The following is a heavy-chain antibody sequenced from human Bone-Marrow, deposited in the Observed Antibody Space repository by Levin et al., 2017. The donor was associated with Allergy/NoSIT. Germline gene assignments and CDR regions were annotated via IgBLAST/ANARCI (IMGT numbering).Heavy chain of an antibody. J-gene: IGHJ5*02. CDR3: ARGFRPSVTISFDP. CDR1: GGFMTNFY. Sequence: SETLSLNCTVSGGFMTNFYWTWIRQSPGKGLEWIGYIYWSGSTNYNPSLKSRVTMSIDTSNNQFSLTLTSVTAADTAVYYCARGFRPSVTISFDPWGQGILVTVSS. CDR2: IYWSGST. D-gene: IGHD3-3*01. V-gene: IGHV4-59*01.